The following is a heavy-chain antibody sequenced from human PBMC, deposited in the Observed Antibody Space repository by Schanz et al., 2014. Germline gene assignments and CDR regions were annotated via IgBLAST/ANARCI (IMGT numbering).Heavy chain of an antibody. CDR3: ARESSNDIVLVPGAVFDH. D-gene: IGHD2-2*01. CDR2: ISGSGGST. CDR1: GFTFSSYA. J-gene: IGHJ4*02. V-gene: IGHV3-23*04. Sequence: AQLAESGGGLVQPGGSLRLSCAASGFTFSSYAMSWVRQAPGKGLEWVSAISGSGGSTYYADSVKGRFTISRDNSKNTVYLRMNSLRPGDTAVYYCARESSNDIVLVPGAVFDHWGQGILVTVSS.